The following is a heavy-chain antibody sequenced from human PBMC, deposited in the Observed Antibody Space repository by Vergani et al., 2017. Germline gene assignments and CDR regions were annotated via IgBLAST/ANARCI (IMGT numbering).Heavy chain of an antibody. CDR2: INTNTGNP. J-gene: IGHJ6*03. Sequence: QVQLVQSGSELKKPGASVKVSCKASGYTFTSYAMNWVRQAPGQGLEWMGWINTNTGNPPYAQGFTGRFVFSLDTSVSTAYLQICSLKAEDTAVYYCARSDIVVVPAASPLSYYYYYMDVWGKGTTVTVSS. CDR3: ARSDIVVVPAASPLSYYYYYMDV. D-gene: IGHD2-2*01. V-gene: IGHV7-4-1*01. CDR1: GYTFTSYA.